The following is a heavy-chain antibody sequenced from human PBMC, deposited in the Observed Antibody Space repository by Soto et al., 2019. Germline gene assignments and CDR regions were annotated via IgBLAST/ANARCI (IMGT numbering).Heavy chain of an antibody. D-gene: IGHD3-3*01. J-gene: IGHJ4*02. CDR3: ARDIDPSRFLDWTSIDY. CDR1: GYTFTDYA. CDR2: ISAYNGNT. V-gene: IGHV1-18*01. Sequence: ASVKVSCKASGYTFTDYAITWVRQAPGQGLEWMGWISAYNGNTNYAQKLQGRVTMTTDTSTSTAYMDLRSLRSDDTAVYYCARDIDPSRFLDWTSIDYWGQGTLVTVSS.